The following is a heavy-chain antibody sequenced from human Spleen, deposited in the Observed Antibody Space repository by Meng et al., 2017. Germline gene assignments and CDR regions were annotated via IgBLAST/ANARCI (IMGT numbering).Heavy chain of an antibody. CDR1: GITFRNLW. V-gene: IGHV3-53*01. Sequence: GESLKISCVASGITFRNLWMTWVRQAPGKGLEWVSVIYSAGSTYYADSVKGRFTISRDNSKNTLYLHMDSLRAEDTAVYYCAMGALGYCSGGSCPFGFDYWGQGTLVTVSS. CDR2: IYSAGST. D-gene: IGHD2-15*01. CDR3: AMGALGYCSGGSCPFGFDY. J-gene: IGHJ4*02.